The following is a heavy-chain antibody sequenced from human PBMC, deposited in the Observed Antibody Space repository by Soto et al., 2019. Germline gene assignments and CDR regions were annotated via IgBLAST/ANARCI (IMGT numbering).Heavy chain of an antibody. CDR1: GDSVSSNSAA. D-gene: IGHD1-7*01. Sequence: SQTLSLTCAISGDSVSSNSAAWNWIRQSPSRGLEWLGRTYYRSKWYNDYAVSVKSRITINPDTSKNQLSLQLNSVTPEDTAVYYCARIWKLELGYYYGMDVWGQGTTVTVSS. CDR3: ARIWKLELGYYYGMDV. V-gene: IGHV6-1*01. CDR2: TYYRSKWYN. J-gene: IGHJ6*02.